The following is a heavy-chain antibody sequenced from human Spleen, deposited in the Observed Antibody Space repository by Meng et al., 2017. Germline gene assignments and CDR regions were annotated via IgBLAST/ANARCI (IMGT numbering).Heavy chain of an antibody. CDR1: GFTFINYE. D-gene: IGHD2/OR15-2a*01. CDR3: ARGMSVNRAMPIDY. Sequence: GGSLRLSCAVSGFTFINYEMNWVRQAPGKGLEWVSYISGRASTTYYADSVKGRFTISRDNAKNSLDLQMNSLRVEDTAVYYCARGMSVNRAMPIDYWGQGTLVTVSS. J-gene: IGHJ4*02. CDR2: ISGRASTT. V-gene: IGHV3-48*03.